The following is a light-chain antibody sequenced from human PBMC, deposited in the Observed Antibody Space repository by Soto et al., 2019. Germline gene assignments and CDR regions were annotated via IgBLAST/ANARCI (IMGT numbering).Light chain of an antibody. CDR3: QQYYSTPYT. CDR2: WAS. J-gene: IGKJ2*01. Sequence: DIVMTQSPDPLAVSLGERATINCKSSQSVLYSSNNKNYLAWYQQKPGQPPKLLIYWASTRESGVPERFSGSRSGTDFTLTISSLQAEDVAVYYCQQYYSTPYTFGQGTKLAIK. CDR1: QSVLYSSNNKNY. V-gene: IGKV4-1*01.